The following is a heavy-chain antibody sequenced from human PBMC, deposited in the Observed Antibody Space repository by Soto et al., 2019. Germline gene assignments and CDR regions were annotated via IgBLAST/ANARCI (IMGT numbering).Heavy chain of an antibody. Sequence: EVQLVESGGGLVQPGGSLRLSCAASGFTVSSKYMTWVRQAPGKGLEWVSLIQSGGTTYYADSVKGRFTISRDTSENTRHLQMDSVRVEDTAVYHCARDNVLCDGGRCYGIPLDVWGNGTTVTVSS. V-gene: IGHV3-66*01. CDR3: ARDNVLCDGGRCYGIPLDV. CDR1: GFTVSSKY. J-gene: IGHJ6*04. D-gene: IGHD2-15*01. CDR2: IQSGGTT.